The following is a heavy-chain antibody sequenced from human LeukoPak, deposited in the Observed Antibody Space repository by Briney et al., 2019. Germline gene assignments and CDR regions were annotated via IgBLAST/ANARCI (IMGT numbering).Heavy chain of an antibody. CDR1: GGTFSSYD. V-gene: IGHV1-69*06. Sequence: SVKVSCKASGGTFSSYDISWVRQAPGQGLEWMGGIMPMFGKANYAQKFQGRVATTADKSTSTAYMELSSLRSEDTAVYYCARSYYDSSGYSSRPFDYWGQGTLVTVSS. CDR2: IMPMFGKA. D-gene: IGHD3-22*01. J-gene: IGHJ4*02. CDR3: ARSYYDSSGYSSRPFDY.